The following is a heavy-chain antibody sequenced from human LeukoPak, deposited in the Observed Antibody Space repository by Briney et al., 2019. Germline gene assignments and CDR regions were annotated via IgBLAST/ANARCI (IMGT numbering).Heavy chain of an antibody. J-gene: IGHJ4*02. CDR2: ISGGGVST. V-gene: IGHV3-23*01. CDR1: GFTVSGNY. CDR3: AKWARYCTNGVCYYFDY. Sequence: PGGSLRLSCAVSGFTVSGNYMSWVRQPPGKGLDWVSVISGGGVSTYYADSVKGRFTISRDNSKNTLSLQMNSLRAEDTAVYYCAKWARYCTNGVCYYFDYWGQGTLVTVSS. D-gene: IGHD2-8*01.